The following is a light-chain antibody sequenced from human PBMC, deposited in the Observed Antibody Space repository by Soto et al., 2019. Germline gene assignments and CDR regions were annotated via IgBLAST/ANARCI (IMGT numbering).Light chain of an antibody. CDR1: QSIGGA. J-gene: IGKJ4*01. CDR2: KAS. CDR3: QQHNSYPVT. Sequence: GDRVTITCRASQSIGGALAWYQLKPGKAPKVVIYKASNLQSGVPSRFSGSGSGTEFTLTITSLQPDDFASYYCQQHNSYPVTFGGGTKVEIK. V-gene: IGKV1-5*03.